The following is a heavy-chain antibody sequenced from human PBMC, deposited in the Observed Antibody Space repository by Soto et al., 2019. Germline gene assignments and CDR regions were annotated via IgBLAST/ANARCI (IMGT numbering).Heavy chain of an antibody. J-gene: IGHJ3*02. Sequence: GGSLRLSCAASGFTVSSNYMSWVRQAPGKGLEWVSVIYSGGSTYYADSVKGRFTISRDNSKNTLYLQMNSLRAEDTAVYYCAIQDAGVVLMEAFDIWGQGTMVTVSS. D-gene: IGHD2-8*01. CDR3: AIQDAGVVLMEAFDI. CDR2: IYSGGST. CDR1: GFTVSSNY. V-gene: IGHV3-53*01.